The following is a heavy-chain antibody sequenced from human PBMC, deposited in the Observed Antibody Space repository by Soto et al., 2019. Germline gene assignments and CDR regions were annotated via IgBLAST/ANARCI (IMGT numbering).Heavy chain of an antibody. V-gene: IGHV1-2*04. CDR3: ARGYCSSTRCHFDY. D-gene: IGHD2-2*01. J-gene: IGHJ4*02. CDR1: GYTFTGQY. CDR2: INPNSGGT. Sequence: GASVKVSCKASGYTFTGQYIHWVRQAPGQGLEWMGWINPNSGGTNYAQKFQGWVTMTRDTSISTAYMELSRLRSEDTAVYYCARGYCSSTRCHFDYWGQGTLVTGSS.